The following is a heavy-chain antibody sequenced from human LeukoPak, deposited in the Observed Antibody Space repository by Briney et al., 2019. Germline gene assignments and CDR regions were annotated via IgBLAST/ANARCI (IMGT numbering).Heavy chain of an antibody. CDR2: VWYDGSNK. D-gene: IGHD4-23*01. CDR3: ARARWEREGFDI. V-gene: IGHV3-33*08. J-gene: IGHJ3*02. Sequence: GGSLRPSCAASGFTFGNYWMHWVRQAPGKGLEWVAVVWYDGSNKYYADSVKGRFTVSRDNAKSTLYVQMNSLRAEDTAVYYCARARWEREGFDIWGQGTKVTVSS. CDR1: GFTFGNYW.